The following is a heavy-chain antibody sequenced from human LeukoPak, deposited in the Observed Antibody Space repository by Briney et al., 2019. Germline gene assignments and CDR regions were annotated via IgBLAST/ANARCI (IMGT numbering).Heavy chain of an antibody. J-gene: IGHJ4*02. Sequence: GGSLRLSWAASGFTFSSDWMSWVRQAPGKGLEWVANIKQDGSEKYYVDSVKGRFTISRDNAKNSLYLQMNSLRAEDTAVYYCARDEEVTMVRGDMIFDYWGQGTLVTVSS. D-gene: IGHD3-10*01. CDR3: ARDEEVTMVRGDMIFDY. V-gene: IGHV3-7*04. CDR1: GFTFSSDW. CDR2: IKQDGSEK.